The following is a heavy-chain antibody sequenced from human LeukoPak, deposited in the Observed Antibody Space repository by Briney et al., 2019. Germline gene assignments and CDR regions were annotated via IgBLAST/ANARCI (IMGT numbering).Heavy chain of an antibody. CDR2: IYYSGST. CDR1: GGSISSYY. Sequence: SETLSLTCTVSGGSISSYYWSRIRQPPGKGLEWIGYIYYSGSTNYNPSLKSRVTISVDTSKNQFSLKLSSVTAADTAVYYCARDHEYSSSWPYYFDYWGQGTLVTVSS. CDR3: ARDHEYSSSWPYYFDY. D-gene: IGHD6-13*01. V-gene: IGHV4-59*01. J-gene: IGHJ4*02.